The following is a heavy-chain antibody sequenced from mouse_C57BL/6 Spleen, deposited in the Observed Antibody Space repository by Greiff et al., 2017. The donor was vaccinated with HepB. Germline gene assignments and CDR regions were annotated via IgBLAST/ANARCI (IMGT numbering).Heavy chain of an antibody. Sequence: VQLQESGPELVKPGASVKISCKASGYAFSSSWMNWVKQRPGKGLEWIGRIYPGDGDTNYNGKFKGKATLTADKSSSTAYMQLSSLTSEDSAVYFCASSITTVVAAPRGWGTGTTVTVSS. V-gene: IGHV1-82*01. J-gene: IGHJ1*03. CDR3: ASSITTVVAAPRG. CDR1: GYAFSSSW. CDR2: IYPGDGDT. D-gene: IGHD1-1*01.